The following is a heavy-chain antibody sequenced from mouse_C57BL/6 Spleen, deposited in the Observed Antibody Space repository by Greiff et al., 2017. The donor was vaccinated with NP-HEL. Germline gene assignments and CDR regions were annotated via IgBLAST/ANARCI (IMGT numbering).Heavy chain of an antibody. CDR2: IDPETGGT. CDR3: TRYYYGSSYYYFDY. Sequence: VKLVESGAELVRPGASVTLSCKASGYTFTDYEMHWVKQTPVHGLEWIGAIDPETGGTAYNQKFKGKAILTADKSSSTAYMELRSLTSEDSAVYYCTRYYYGSSYYYFDYWGQGTTLTVSS. D-gene: IGHD1-1*01. J-gene: IGHJ2*01. CDR1: GYTFTDYE. V-gene: IGHV1-15*01.